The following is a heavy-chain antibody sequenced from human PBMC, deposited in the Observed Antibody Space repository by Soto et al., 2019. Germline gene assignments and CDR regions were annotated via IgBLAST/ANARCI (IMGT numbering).Heavy chain of an antibody. D-gene: IGHD6-19*01. CDR3: ATRHSGWFDPDRLYYHSGLHV. V-gene: IGHV3-23*01. CDR1: RITSNMGA. J-gene: IGHJ6*02. CDR2: IGTSDETT. Sequence: GGTLRLSCAVSRITSNMGAICSVRQAPGKGLETVSTIGTSDETTYNAASVKGRFRISRDTSPGTLYLQLDGLTVEETPTYYCATRHSGWFDPDRLYYHSGLHVGYQGTA.